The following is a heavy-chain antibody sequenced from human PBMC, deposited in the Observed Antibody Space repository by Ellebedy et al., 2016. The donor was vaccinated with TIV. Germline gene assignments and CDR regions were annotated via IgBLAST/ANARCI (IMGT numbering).Heavy chain of an antibody. D-gene: IGHD1-7*01. J-gene: IGHJ6*03. CDR1: GGSINSSNPY. CDR2: IYYSGSS. Sequence: SETLSLTXPVSGGSINSSNPYWARICQTPGKGLEWIGSIYYSGSSHYNPSLKSRVTISIDTAKNQFSLKLSSVTVADTAVYYCARPKRELARDYYYYYYIDVWGRGTTVTVSS. CDR3: ARPKRELARDYYYYYYIDV. V-gene: IGHV4-39*01.